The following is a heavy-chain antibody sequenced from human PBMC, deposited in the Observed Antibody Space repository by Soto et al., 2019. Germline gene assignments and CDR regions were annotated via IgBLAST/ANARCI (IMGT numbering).Heavy chain of an antibody. CDR2: IKQDGSEK. Sequence: GGSLRLSCAASGFTLSPYWMNWVRHAPGKGLEWVANIKQDGSEKYYVDSVKGRFIISRDNAKNSLYLQLNSLRAEDTAVYYCARDGDASGWYHYGMDVWGQGTLVTVSS. D-gene: IGHD6-19*01. CDR1: GFTLSPYW. CDR3: ARDGDASGWYHYGMDV. J-gene: IGHJ6*02. V-gene: IGHV3-7*01.